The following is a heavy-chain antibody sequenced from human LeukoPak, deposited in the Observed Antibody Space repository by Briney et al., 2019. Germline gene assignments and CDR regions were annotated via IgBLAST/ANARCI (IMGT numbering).Heavy chain of an antibody. Sequence: SETLSLTCTVSGGSISSYYWSWIRQPPGKGLEWIGEINHSGSTNYNPSLKSRVTISVDTSKNQFSLKLSSVTAADTAVYYCARYTVPDYDFWSGYDGMDVWGQGTTVTVSS. CDR2: INHSGST. V-gene: IGHV4-34*01. J-gene: IGHJ6*02. CDR3: ARYTVPDYDFWSGYDGMDV. D-gene: IGHD3-3*01. CDR1: GGSISSYY.